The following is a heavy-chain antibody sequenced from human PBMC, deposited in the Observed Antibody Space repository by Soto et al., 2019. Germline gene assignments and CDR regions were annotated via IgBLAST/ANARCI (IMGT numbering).Heavy chain of an antibody. J-gene: IGHJ5*01. CDR1: GFTFSRHA. CDR3: ARTRNGGVADSFDS. V-gene: IGHV3-30*04. Sequence: GGSLRLSCAASGFTFSRHAIHWVRLTPGRGLEWVLAISRDGSYIYYTDSVKGRFTVSRDNSKNTVFVQMNRLIPDDTALYFCARTRNGGVADSFDSWGQGTRVTVPQ. D-gene: IGHD3-3*01. CDR2: ISRDGSYI.